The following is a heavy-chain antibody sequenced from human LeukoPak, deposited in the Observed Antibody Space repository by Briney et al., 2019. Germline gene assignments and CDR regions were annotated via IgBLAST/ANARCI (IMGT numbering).Heavy chain of an antibody. Sequence: GGSLRLSCAASGFTFISYAISWVRQAPGKGLEWVSAISGSGGSTYYADSVKGRFTISRDNSKNTLYLQMNSLRAEDTAVYYCAKLYSYGRVDYWGQGILVTVSS. V-gene: IGHV3-23*01. CDR1: GFTFISYA. J-gene: IGHJ4*02. CDR3: AKLYSYGRVDY. D-gene: IGHD5-18*01. CDR2: ISGSGGST.